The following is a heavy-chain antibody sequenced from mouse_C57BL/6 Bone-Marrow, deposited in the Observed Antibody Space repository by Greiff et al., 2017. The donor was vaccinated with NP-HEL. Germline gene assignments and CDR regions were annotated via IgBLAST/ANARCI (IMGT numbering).Heavy chain of an antibody. CDR1: GYAFTNYL. Sequence: QVQLQQSGAELVRPGTSVKVSCKASGYAFTNYLIEWVKQRPGQGLEWIGVINPGSGGTNYNEKFKGKATLTADKSSSTAYMQLSSLTSEDSAVYFCARTNYGSSYDAMDYWGQGTSVTVSS. D-gene: IGHD1-1*01. J-gene: IGHJ4*01. CDR3: ARTNYGSSYDAMDY. V-gene: IGHV1-54*01. CDR2: INPGSGGT.